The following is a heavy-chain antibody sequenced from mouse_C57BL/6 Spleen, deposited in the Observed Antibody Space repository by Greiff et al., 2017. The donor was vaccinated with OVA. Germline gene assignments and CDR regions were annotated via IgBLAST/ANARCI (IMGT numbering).Heavy chain of an antibody. CDR1: FYTFTIYL. V-gene: IGHV1-59*01. D-gene: IGHD2-1*01. CDR3: ARGGNYDWFAY. CDR2: IDPSDSYT. J-gene: IGHJ3*01. Sequence: PLHPPCSSLFIPFTSFNFSFNSSFYTFTIYLMHWVKHIPLQGLECIGVIDPSDSYTNYNQKFKGKATLTVDTSSSTAYMQLSSLTSEDSAVYYCARGGNYDWFAYWGQGTLVTVSA.